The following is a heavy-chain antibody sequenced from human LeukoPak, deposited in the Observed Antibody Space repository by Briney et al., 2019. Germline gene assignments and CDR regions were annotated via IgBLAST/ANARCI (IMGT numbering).Heavy chain of an antibody. V-gene: IGHV3-66*01. Sequence: SGGSLRLSCAASGFTVSSNYMSWVRQAPGKGLEWVSVIYSGGSTYYADSVKGRFTISRDNSKNTLYLQMNSLRAEDTAVYYCAKDAAWLDRKEYYYDSSGMDVWGQGTTVTVSS. J-gene: IGHJ6*02. D-gene: IGHD3-22*01. CDR3: AKDAAWLDRKEYYYDSSGMDV. CDR2: IYSGGST. CDR1: GFTVSSNY.